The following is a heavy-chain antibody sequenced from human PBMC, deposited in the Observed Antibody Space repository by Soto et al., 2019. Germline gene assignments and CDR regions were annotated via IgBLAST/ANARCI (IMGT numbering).Heavy chain of an antibody. CDR3: ARHLRYGSGADI. J-gene: IGHJ3*02. CDR2: IYPVDSNT. CDR1: WKSFNSYW. D-gene: IGHD3-10*01. V-gene: IGHV5-51*01. Sequence: GGALKISREGFWKSFNSYWDRRGRPRPRKGLEWMGIIYPVDSNTRYSPSFQGQVTISADKSISTAYLQWSSLKASDTAMYYCARHLRYGSGADIWGQGTMVTVSS.